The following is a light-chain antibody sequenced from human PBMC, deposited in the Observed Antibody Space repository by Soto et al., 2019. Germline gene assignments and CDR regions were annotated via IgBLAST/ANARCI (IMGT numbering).Light chain of an antibody. J-gene: IGKJ5*01. V-gene: IGKV3-20*01. CDR1: QSVSSNY. CDR3: QQYGRSIT. CDR2: GAS. Sequence: ELVLTQSPGTLSLSPGESATLXXRASQSVSSNYLAWFQQKPGQAPRXLIYGASSRATGIPDRFSGSGSGTDFTLTISRLEPEDFAVYYCQQYGRSITFGQGTRLEIK.